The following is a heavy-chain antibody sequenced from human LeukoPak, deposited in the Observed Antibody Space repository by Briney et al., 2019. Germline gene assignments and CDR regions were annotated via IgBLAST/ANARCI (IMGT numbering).Heavy chain of an antibody. D-gene: IGHD3-9*01. CDR3: ARDIDYYDIVTGYYQHFGMDV. J-gene: IGHJ6*02. CDR2: VYSGGST. Sequence: GGSLRLSCAASGVTFSSKDMSWVRQAPGKGLEWVSIVYSGGSTYYADSVKGRFTISRDNSKTTLFLQINSLRAEDTAVYYCARDIDYYDIVTGYYQHFGMDVWGQGTTVTVSS. CDR1: GVTFSSKD. V-gene: IGHV3-53*01.